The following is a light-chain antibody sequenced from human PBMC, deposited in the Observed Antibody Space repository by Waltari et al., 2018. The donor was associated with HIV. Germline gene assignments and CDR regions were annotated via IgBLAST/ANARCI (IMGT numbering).Light chain of an antibody. J-gene: IGLJ1*01. V-gene: IGLV1-51*01. CDR1: SSSLAKKY. CDR3: GTWDSSLSDGGI. Sequence: QSVLTQPPSVSAATGQKVSISCSGGSSSLAKKYVSCYQQFPGPAPKLLIYDTDKRPPGIPDPFSASKSGASATLDITGLQTEDEADYYCGTWDSSLSDGGIFGTGTKVTVL. CDR2: DTD.